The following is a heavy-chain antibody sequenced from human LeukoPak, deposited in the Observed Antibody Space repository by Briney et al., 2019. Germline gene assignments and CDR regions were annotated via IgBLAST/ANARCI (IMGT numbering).Heavy chain of an antibody. V-gene: IGHV3-9*01. D-gene: IGHD3-10*01. CDR1: GFTFDDYA. J-gene: IGHJ4*02. CDR3: AKSRLRVRGVITHFDY. Sequence: GRSLRLSCAASGFTFDDYAMHWVRQAPGKGLEWVSGISWNSGSIGYADSVKGRFTISRDNAKNSLYLQMNSLRAEDTALYYCAKSRLRVRGVITHFDYWGQGTLVTVSS. CDR2: ISWNSGSI.